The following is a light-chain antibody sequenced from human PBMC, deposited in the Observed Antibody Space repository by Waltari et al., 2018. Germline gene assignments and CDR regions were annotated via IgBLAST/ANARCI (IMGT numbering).Light chain of an antibody. CDR3: AAWDDSLNGPWV. Sequence: QSVLTQPPSASGTPGQRVPLSCSGSSSNIGSNTVNWYQQQLPGTAPKLLIYGNNQRPSGVPARFAVSKSGTSASLVISGRESEDEADYFCAAWDDSLNGPWVCGGGTKVTVL. V-gene: IGLV1-44*01. CDR2: GNN. CDR1: SSNIGSNT. J-gene: IGLJ3*02.